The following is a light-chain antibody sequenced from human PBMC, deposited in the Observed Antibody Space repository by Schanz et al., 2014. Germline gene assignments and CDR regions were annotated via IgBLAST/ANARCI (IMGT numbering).Light chain of an antibody. CDR2: EGS. CDR1: GNDIGMYNL. Sequence: QSVLTQPASVSGSPGQSITISCSGTGNDIGMYNLVSWYQQHPGKAPKLIIYEGSARASGLFNRFSGSRSGITASLTISGLQADDEADYYCSSHSLTSILVFGGGTQLTVL. J-gene: IGLJ2*01. V-gene: IGLV2-23*01. CDR3: SSHSLTSILV.